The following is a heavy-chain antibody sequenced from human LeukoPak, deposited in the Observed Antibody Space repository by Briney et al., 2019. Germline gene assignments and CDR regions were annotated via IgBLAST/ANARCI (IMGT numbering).Heavy chain of an antibody. D-gene: IGHD3-10*01. J-gene: IGHJ4*02. CDR3: ARGPEYMVRGVIGSY. Sequence: ASVKVSCKASGYTFTSYAMHWVRQAPGQRLEWMGWISAYNGNTNYAQKLLGRVTMTTDTSTSTAYMELRSLRSDDTAVYYCARGPEYMVRGVIGSYWGQGTLVTVSS. CDR2: ISAYNGNT. CDR1: GYTFTSYA. V-gene: IGHV1-18*01.